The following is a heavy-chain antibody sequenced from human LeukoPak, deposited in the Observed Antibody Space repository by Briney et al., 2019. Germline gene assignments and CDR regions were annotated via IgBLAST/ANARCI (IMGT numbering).Heavy chain of an antibody. D-gene: IGHD3-22*01. CDR2: INPSGGST. Sequence: GASVKVSCKASGYTFTSYYMHWVRQAPGQGLEWMGLINPSGGSTSYAQKFQGRVTMTRDTSTSTVYMELSSLRSEDTAVYYCARDRGYYYDSSGYYFDYWGQGTLVTVSS. CDR1: GYTFTSYY. V-gene: IGHV1-46*01. J-gene: IGHJ4*02. CDR3: ARDRGYYYDSSGYYFDY.